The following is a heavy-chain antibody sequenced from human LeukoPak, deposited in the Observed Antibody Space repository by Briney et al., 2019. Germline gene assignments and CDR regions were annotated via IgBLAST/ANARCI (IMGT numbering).Heavy chain of an antibody. J-gene: IGHJ4*02. Sequence: GGSLRLSCAASGFTFSDYYMSWIRQAPGKGLEWVSYISSSGSTIYYADSVKGRFTISRDNAKNSLCLQMNSLRAEDTAVYYCARDQAPYYYGFDYWGQGTLVTVSS. CDR1: GFTFSDYY. CDR2: ISSSGSTI. D-gene: IGHD3-10*01. CDR3: ARDQAPYYYGFDY. V-gene: IGHV3-11*01.